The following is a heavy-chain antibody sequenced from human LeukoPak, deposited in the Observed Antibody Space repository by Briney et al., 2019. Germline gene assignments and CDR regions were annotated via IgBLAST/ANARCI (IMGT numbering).Heavy chain of an antibody. V-gene: IGHV4-59*08. CDR1: GGSFSGYY. J-gene: IGHJ4*02. Sequence: SETLSPTCAVYGGSFSGYYWSWIRQPPGKGLEWIGYIYYSGSTNYNPSLKSRVTISVDTSKNQFSLKLSSVTAADTAVYYCARTPTSGIAVAGDGGFDYWGQGTLVTVSS. CDR2: IYYSGST. CDR3: ARTPTSGIAVAGDGGFDY. D-gene: IGHD6-19*01.